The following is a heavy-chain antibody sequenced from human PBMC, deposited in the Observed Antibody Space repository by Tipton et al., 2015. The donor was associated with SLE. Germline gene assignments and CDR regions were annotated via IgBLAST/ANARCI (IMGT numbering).Heavy chain of an antibody. CDR1: GFTVSSNY. CDR2: IYSGGST. Sequence: SLRLSCAASGFTVSSNYMSWVRQAPGKGLEWVSVIYSGGSTYYADSVKGRFTISRDNSTNTLYLQMNSLRAEDTAVYYCPRVGYCSGGSCLYWYFDLWGRGTLVTVSS. V-gene: IGHV3-53*05. J-gene: IGHJ2*01. D-gene: IGHD2-15*01. CDR3: PRVGYCSGGSCLYWYFDL.